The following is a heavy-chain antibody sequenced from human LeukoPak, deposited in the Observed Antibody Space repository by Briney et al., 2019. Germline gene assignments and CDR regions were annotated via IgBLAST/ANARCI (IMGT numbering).Heavy chain of an antibody. CDR2: IYYSGST. Sequence: SQTLSLTCTVSGGSISSGDYYWSWIRQPPGKGLEWIGYIYYSGSTYYNPSLKSRVTISVDTSKNQFSLKLSSVTAADTAVYYCARGPDFYDSSGYYPIWGQGTLVTVSS. D-gene: IGHD3-22*01. V-gene: IGHV4-30-4*01. CDR3: ARGPDFYDSSGYYPI. J-gene: IGHJ4*02. CDR1: GGSISSGDYY.